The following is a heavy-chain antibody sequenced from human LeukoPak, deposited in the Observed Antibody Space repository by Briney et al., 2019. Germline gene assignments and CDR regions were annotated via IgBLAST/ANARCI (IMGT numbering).Heavy chain of an antibody. CDR2: TYYRSKWYN. CDR1: GDSVSSNSAA. J-gene: IGHJ4*02. CDR3: ARLVGSSWYHEVLFGRDY. Sequence: SPTLSLTCAISGDSVSSNSAAWNWLRQSPSRGLEWLGRTYYRSKWYNDYAVSVKSRITINPDTSKNQFSMQLTSVTAADTAMYYCARLVGSSWYHEVLFGRDYWGQGTLVTVSS. D-gene: IGHD6-13*01. V-gene: IGHV6-1*01.